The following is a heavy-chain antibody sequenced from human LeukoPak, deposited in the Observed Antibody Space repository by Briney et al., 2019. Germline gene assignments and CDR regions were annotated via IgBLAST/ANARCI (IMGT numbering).Heavy chain of an antibody. CDR1: GFAFSSYS. J-gene: IGHJ6*02. Sequence: GRSLRLSCAASGFAFSSYSMNWVRQAPGKGLEWVSSISSSSSYIYYADSVKGRFTISRDNAKNSLYLQMNSLRAEDTAVYYCARDAPWGYGDYYYGMDVWGQGTTVTVSS. CDR2: ISSSSSYI. D-gene: IGHD4-17*01. V-gene: IGHV3-21*01. CDR3: ARDAPWGYGDYYYGMDV.